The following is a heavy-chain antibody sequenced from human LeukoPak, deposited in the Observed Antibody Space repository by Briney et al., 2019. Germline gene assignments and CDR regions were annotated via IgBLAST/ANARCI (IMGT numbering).Heavy chain of an antibody. CDR3: ARTIQTEKGRDYDFWSGYYLYYYYYMDV. V-gene: IGHV1-18*01. J-gene: IGHJ6*03. D-gene: IGHD3-3*01. CDR1: GYTFTSYG. Sequence: VASVKVSCTASGYTFTSYGISWVRQAPGQGLEWMGWISAYNGNTNYAQKLQGRVTMTTDTSTSTAYMELRSLRSDDTAVYYCARTIQTEKGRDYDFWSGYYLYYYYYMDVWGKGTTVTVSS. CDR2: ISAYNGNT.